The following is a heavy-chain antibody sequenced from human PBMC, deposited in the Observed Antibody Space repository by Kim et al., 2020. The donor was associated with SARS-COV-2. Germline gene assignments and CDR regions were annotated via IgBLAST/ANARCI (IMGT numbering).Heavy chain of an antibody. CDR3: AKDRIAARQAGGLVDY. V-gene: IGHV3-30*18. J-gene: IGHJ4*02. D-gene: IGHD6-6*01. Sequence: GGSLRLSCAASGFTFSSYAMLWVRQAPGPGLAWVAVISSDGRNKYSADSVKGRFTISRDNSKNPLYLQMNSLRTEDTAVYYCAKDRIAARQAGGLVDYSSQGTRVTVSS. CDR1: GFTFSSYA. CDR2: ISSDGRNK.